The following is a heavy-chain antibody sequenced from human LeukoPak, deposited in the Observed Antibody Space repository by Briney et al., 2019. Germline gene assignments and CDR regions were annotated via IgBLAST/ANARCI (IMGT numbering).Heavy chain of an antibody. J-gene: IGHJ4*02. V-gene: IGHV2-5*02. Sequence: SGPTLVNPTQPLTLTCTYFGFSLNTSGVGVGWIPQPPGKALESLALVYWDDDKRYSPSLKSRLTITKDTSKNQVVLTMTNMDPVDTATYSCAHNVYDSGSYQFDYWGQGTLVTVSS. CDR3: AHNVYDSGSYQFDY. CDR2: VYWDDDK. CDR1: GFSLNTSGVG. D-gene: IGHD3-10*01.